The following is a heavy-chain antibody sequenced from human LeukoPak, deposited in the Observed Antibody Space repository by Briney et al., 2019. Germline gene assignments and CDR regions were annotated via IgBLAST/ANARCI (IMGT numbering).Heavy chain of an antibody. CDR1: GFTFSNYW. CDR2: IKEDGTKN. D-gene: IGHD2-8*01. J-gene: IGHJ4*02. CDR3: ATGVSVAY. V-gene: IGHV3-7*02. Sequence: PGGSLRLSCAASGFTFSNYWMSWVRQAPGKGPEWVANIKEDGTKNYYVDSVKGRFTISRDNAKNSVYLQMNSLRAEDTAVYYCATGVSVAYWGQGTLVTVSS.